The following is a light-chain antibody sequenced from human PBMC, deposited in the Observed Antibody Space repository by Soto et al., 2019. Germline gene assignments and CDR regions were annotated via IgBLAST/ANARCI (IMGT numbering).Light chain of an antibody. CDR1: QTIYNNY. V-gene: IGKV3-20*01. J-gene: IGKJ1*01. CDR3: QQYGTSVWT. Sequence: EIVLTQSPGTLSLSPGERATLSCRASQTIYNNYLAWYQQIPGQAPRLPLHGAYSRATGTPDRFSGRGSGTDFTLTISRLEPEDFAVYYCQQYGTSVWTFGQGTKVEIK. CDR2: GAY.